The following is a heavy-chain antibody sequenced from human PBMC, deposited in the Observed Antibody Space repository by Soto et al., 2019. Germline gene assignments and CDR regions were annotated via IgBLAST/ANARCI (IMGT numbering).Heavy chain of an antibody. Sequence: SCAASGFTFGNSWMHWVRQAPGKGLEWVSRMNSDGSTTNYADSVKGRFTVSRDNAKYTLYLQMNSLRAEDTAVYYCATAEVDYWGPGTLVTVSS. V-gene: IGHV3-74*01. J-gene: IGHJ4*02. CDR1: GFTFGNSW. CDR2: MNSDGSTT. CDR3: ATAEVDY.